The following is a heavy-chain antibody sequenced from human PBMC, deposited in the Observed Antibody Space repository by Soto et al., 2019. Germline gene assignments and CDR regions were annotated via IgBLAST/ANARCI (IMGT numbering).Heavy chain of an antibody. CDR2: ISGSGGST. CDR1: GFTFSSHA. V-gene: IGHV3-23*01. CDR3: AKQFNYDFWSGYPEAFDI. D-gene: IGHD3-3*01. Sequence: EVQLLESGGGLVQPGGSLRLSCAASGFTFSSHAMSWVRQAPGKGLEWVSGISGSGGSTYSADSVKGRFTISRDNSKNTLYLQMNSLRAEDTAIFYCAKQFNYDFWSGYPEAFDIWGQGTMVIVSS. J-gene: IGHJ3*02.